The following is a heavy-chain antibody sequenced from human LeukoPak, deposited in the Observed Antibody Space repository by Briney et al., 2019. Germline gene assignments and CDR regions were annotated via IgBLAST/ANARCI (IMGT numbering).Heavy chain of an antibody. CDR3: ARDGAFWSGYPYYFDY. J-gene: IGHJ4*02. CDR2: IWYDGSNS. CDR1: GFTLSDHY. V-gene: IGHV3-33*08. Sequence: PGGSLRLSCAASGFTLSDHYIDWVRQAPGKGLEWVAVIWYDGSNSYYADSVMGRFTISRDNSKNTLYLQMNSLRAEDTAVYYCARDGAFWSGYPYYFDYWGQGTLVTVSS. D-gene: IGHD3-3*01.